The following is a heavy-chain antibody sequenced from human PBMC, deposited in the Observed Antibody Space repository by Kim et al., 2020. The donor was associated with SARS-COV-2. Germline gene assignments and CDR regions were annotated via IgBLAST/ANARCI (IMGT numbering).Heavy chain of an antibody. CDR1: GFTFSSYE. V-gene: IGHV3-48*03. D-gene: IGHD5-12*01. Sequence: GGSLRLSCAASGFTFSSYEMNWVRQAPGKGLEWVSYISSSGSTIYYADSVKGRFTISRDNAKNSLYLQMNSLRAEDTAVYYCASPVGYDLFDYWGQGTLVTVSS. CDR2: ISSSGSTI. J-gene: IGHJ4*02. CDR3: ASPVGYDLFDY.